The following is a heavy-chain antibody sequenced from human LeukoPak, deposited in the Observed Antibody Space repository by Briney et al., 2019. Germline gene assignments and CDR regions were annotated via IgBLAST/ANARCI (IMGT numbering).Heavy chain of an antibody. J-gene: IGHJ6*02. CDR2: IYYSGST. Sequence: SETLSLTCTVSGGSISSYYRSWIRQPPGKGLEWIGYIYYSGSTNYNPSLKSRVTISVDTSKNQFSLKLSSVTAADTAVYYCASVYSSSYYGMDVWGQGTTVTVSS. V-gene: IGHV4-59*01. D-gene: IGHD6-6*01. CDR1: GGSISSYY. CDR3: ASVYSSSYYGMDV.